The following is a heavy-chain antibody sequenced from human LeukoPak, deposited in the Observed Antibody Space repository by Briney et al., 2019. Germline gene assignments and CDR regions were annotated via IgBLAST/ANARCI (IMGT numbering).Heavy chain of an antibody. CDR3: TTDLSSGYYLHNGH. V-gene: IGHV3-7*03. CDR2: IKLDGSEK. CDR1: GFTFGKYW. D-gene: IGHD3-22*01. Sequence: GGSLRLSCVASGFTFGKYWMSWVRQAPGKGLEWVANIKLDGSEKNYVDSVKGRFTISRDNTKNSLYLQMNSLKTEDTAVYYCTTDLSSGYYLHNGHWGQGTLVTVSS. J-gene: IGHJ4*02.